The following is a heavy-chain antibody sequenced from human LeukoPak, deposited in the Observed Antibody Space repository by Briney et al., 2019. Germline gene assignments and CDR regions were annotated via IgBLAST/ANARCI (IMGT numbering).Heavy chain of an antibody. Sequence: SETLSLTCTVSGGSISSSSLYWGWIRQPPGKGLEWIGSIYYSGNTFYNPSLKSRVTISVDTSKNQLSLKLSSVTAADTGVYYCAGKGGSFRSFDYWGQGTLVTVSS. CDR1: GGSISSSSLY. J-gene: IGHJ4*02. CDR2: IYYSGNT. CDR3: AGKGGSFRSFDY. V-gene: IGHV4-39*07. D-gene: IGHD1-26*01.